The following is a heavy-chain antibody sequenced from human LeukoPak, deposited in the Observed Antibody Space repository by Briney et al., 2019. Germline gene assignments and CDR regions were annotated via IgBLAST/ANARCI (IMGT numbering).Heavy chain of an antibody. CDR3: AVDSSGFT. J-gene: IGHJ5*02. CDR2: IYHSGST. CDR1: GYSISSGSY. D-gene: IGHD3-22*01. Sequence: KPSETLSLTCTVSGYSISSGSYWGWIRQPPGKGLEWIGCIYHSGSTYYNSSLKSRVTISVDMSKNHFSLKLSSVTAADTAVYYCAVDSSGFTWGQGTLVTVSS. V-gene: IGHV4-38-2*02.